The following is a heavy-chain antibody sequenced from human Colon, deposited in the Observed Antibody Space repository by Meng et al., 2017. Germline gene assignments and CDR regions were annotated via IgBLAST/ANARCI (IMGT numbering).Heavy chain of an antibody. D-gene: IGHD1-26*01. J-gene: IGHJ4*02. CDR2: IYYSGST. Sequence: QVSVQELGPGLGSPPQTPSLTCTVSGDSFNIPVYNWCWIRQPPEKGLEWIGYIYYSGSTYYNPSLKSRVSISGDTSNKQFSLKLTSVTAADTAVYYCARSPYSGSALPFFDYWGQGSLVTVSS. CDR3: ARSPYSGSALPFFDY. CDR1: GDSFNIPVYN. V-gene: IGHV4-30-4*01.